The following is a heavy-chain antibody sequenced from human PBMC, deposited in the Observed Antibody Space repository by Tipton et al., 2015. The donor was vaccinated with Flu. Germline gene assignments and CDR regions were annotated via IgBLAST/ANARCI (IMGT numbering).Heavy chain of an antibody. J-gene: IGHJ4*02. D-gene: IGHD2-21*01. Sequence: TLSLTCSVSGDSIGSRYYWSWIRQSPGKGLEWIGYVFYSGSGDYNPSLKSRVTMSVDTSKNQFSLELRSVTAADTAVYYCAGGVIVALTSPLEYWGQGTLVTVSS. CDR1: GDSIGSRYY. CDR3: AGGVIVALTSPLEY. V-gene: IGHV4-59*01. CDR2: VFYSGSG.